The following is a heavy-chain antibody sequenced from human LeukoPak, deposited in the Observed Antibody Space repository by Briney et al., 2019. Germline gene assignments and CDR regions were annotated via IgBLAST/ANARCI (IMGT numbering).Heavy chain of an antibody. D-gene: IGHD4-17*01. CDR3: ARQGYGDYIMDY. Sequence: ASVKVSCKASGYTSTSYYMHWVRQAPGQGLEWMGIINPSGGSTSYAQKFQGRVTMTRDTSTSTVYMELSSLRSEDTAVYYCARQGYGDYIMDYWGQGTLVTVSS. CDR1: GYTSTSYY. V-gene: IGHV1-46*01. CDR2: INPSGGST. J-gene: IGHJ4*02.